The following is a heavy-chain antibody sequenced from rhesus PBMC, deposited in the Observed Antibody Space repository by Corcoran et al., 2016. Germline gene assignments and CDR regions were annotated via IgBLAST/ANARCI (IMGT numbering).Heavy chain of an antibody. Sequence: QVQLQESGPGLVKPSETLSLTCAVSGGSFSSYWWSWIRQHPGQGVEGIGEINGNSGSTNYNPSLKSRVTISKDASKNQFSLKLSSVTAADTAVYYCARYKGGNYYSGSYYYHFDYWGQGVLVTVSS. D-gene: IGHD3-16*01. J-gene: IGHJ4*01. CDR3: ARYKGGNYYSGSYYYHFDY. CDR1: GGSFSSYW. CDR2: INGNSGST. V-gene: IGHV4-80*01.